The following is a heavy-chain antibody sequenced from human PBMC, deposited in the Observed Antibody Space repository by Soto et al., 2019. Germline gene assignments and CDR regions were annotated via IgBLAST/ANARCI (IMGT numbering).Heavy chain of an antibody. D-gene: IGHD3-10*01. CDR2: IRSKTDGGTT. CDR3: ISASFTNGGSGDAIDI. V-gene: IGHV3-15*01. Sequence: GGSLRLSCAASGCTFSNAWMRWVRQGPRKGLEWVGRIRSKTDGGTTDYAAPVKGRFTISMDDSKNTLYLQMNILKTEGTAAYYCISASFTNGGSGDAIDIWGQGTMVTVSS. CDR1: GCTFSNAW. J-gene: IGHJ3*02.